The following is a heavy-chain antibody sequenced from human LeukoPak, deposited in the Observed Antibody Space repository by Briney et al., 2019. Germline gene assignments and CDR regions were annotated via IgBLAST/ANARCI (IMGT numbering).Heavy chain of an antibody. Sequence: SETLSLTCTVSGDSISNYYWSWIRQPPGKGLEWIGYIYYSGNTDYNPSLKSRVTISVDTSKNQFSLRLNSVTAADTAVYYCARYRNEALFAFDIWGQGTMVRLF. J-gene: IGHJ3*02. V-gene: IGHV4-59*01. CDR2: IYYSGNT. CDR1: GDSISNYY. D-gene: IGHD1-14*01. CDR3: ARYRNEALFAFDI.